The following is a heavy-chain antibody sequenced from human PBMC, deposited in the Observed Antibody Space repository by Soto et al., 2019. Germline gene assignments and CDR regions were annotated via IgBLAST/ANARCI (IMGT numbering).Heavy chain of an antibody. J-gene: IGHJ2*01. Sequence: SETLSLTCTVSGGSISSSSYYWGWIRQPPGKGLEWIGSIYYSGSTYYNPSLKSRVTISVDTSKNQFSLKLSSVTAADTAVYYCARLRLGGYWYFDLWGRGTLVTVSS. CDR3: ARLRLGGYWYFDL. V-gene: IGHV4-39*01. CDR2: IYYSGST. CDR1: GGSISSSSYY. D-gene: IGHD1-26*01.